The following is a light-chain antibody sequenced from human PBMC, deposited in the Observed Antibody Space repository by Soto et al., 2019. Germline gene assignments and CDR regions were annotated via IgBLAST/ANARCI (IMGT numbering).Light chain of an antibody. V-gene: IGLV1-40*01. J-gene: IGLJ2*01. CDR1: SSNIGAGYD. CDR3: QSYDSSLRRV. Sequence: QSVLPQPPSVSGAPGQRVTISCTGSSSNIGAGYDVHWYQQLPGTAPKLLIYGSSNRPSGVPDRFSGSNSGTSASLAITGLQAVDEADYYCQSYDSSLRRVFGGGTKVTVL. CDR2: GSS.